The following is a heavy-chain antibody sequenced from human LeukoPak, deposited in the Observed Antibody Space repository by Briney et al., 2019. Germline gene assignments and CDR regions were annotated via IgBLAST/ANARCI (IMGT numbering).Heavy chain of an antibody. CDR3: ARGGSVVFDY. CDR1: GFTFSSYS. V-gene: IGHV3-21*01. J-gene: IGHJ4*02. CDR2: ISSSSSYI. D-gene: IGHD3-10*01. Sequence: GGSLRLSCAASGFTFSSYSMNWVRQAPGKGLEWVSSISSSSSYIYYADSVRGRSTISRDNAKNSLYLQMNSLRAEDTAVYYCARGGSVVFDYWGQGTLVTVSS.